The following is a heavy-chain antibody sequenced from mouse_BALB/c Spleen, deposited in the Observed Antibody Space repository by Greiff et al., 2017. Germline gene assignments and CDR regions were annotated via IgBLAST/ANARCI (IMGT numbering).Heavy chain of an antibody. CDR1: GYTFTSYW. CDR3: ARWGTVVAFYAMDY. J-gene: IGHJ4*01. CDR2: IYPGDGDT. V-gene: IGHV1-87*01. D-gene: IGHD1-1*01. Sequence: VQRVESGAELARPGASVKLSCKASGYTFTSYWMQWVKQRPGQGLEWIGAIYPGDGDTRYTQKFKGKATLTADKSSSTAYMQLSSLASEDSAVYYCARWGTVVAFYAMDYWGQGISVTVSS.